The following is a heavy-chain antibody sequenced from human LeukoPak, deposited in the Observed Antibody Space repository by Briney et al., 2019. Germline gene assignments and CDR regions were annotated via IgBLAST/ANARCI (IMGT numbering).Heavy chain of an antibody. CDR1: GGSISSSNW. V-gene: IGHV4-4*02. CDR2: IYHSGST. CDR3: ARQYYGDNSGFDY. J-gene: IGHJ4*02. D-gene: IGHD4-23*01. Sequence: SETLSLTCAVSGGSISSSNWWSWVRQPPGKGLEWIGEIYHSGSTNYNPSLKSRVTISVDKSKNQFSLKLSSVTAADTAVYYCARQYYGDNSGFDYWGQGTPVTVSS.